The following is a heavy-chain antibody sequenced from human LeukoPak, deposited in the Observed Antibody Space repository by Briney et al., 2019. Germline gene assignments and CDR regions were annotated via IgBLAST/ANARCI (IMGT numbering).Heavy chain of an antibody. J-gene: IGHJ6*02. V-gene: IGHV3-9*01. CDR1: GFTFDDYA. Sequence: GRSLRLSCAASGFTFDDYAMHWVRQAPWKGLEWVSGISWNSVSIGYVDSVKGRFTISRDNAKNSLYLQMNSLRAEDTALYYCAKGLRAAVAGGHYGMDVWGQGTTVIVSS. CDR2: ISWNSVSI. CDR3: AKGLRAAVAGGHYGMDV. D-gene: IGHD6-19*01.